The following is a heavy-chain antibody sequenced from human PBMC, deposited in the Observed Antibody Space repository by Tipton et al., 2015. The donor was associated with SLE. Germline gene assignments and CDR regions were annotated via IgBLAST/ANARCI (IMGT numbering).Heavy chain of an antibody. J-gene: IGHJ3*02. CDR1: GGSFSGYY. D-gene: IGHD3-3*01. V-gene: IGHV4-34*01. CDR2: INRSGST. CDR3: ARGYYDFWSGYSPAFDI. Sequence: LRLSCAVYGGSFSGYYWSWIRQPPGKGLEWIGEINRSGSTNYNPSLKSRVTISVDTSKNQFSLKLSSVTAADTAVYYCARGYYDFWSGYSPAFDIWGQGTMVTVSS.